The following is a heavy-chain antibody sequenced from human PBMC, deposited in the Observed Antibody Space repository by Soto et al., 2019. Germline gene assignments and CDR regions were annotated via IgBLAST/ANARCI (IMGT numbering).Heavy chain of an antibody. CDR2: ISDSGGST. D-gene: IGHD6-19*01. Sequence: EVQLLESGGGLVQPGGSLRLSCAASGLTFSSYAMNWVRQAPGKGLEWVSTISDSGGSTYYADSVKGRFTISRDNSKNTLYLQMNSLRAEDTAVYYCAKDQYSSGWYYSFDYWGQGTLVTVSS. CDR1: GLTFSSYA. J-gene: IGHJ4*02. CDR3: AKDQYSSGWYYSFDY. V-gene: IGHV3-23*01.